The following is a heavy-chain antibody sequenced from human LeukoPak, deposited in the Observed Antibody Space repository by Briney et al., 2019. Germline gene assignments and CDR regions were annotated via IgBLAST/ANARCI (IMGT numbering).Heavy chain of an antibody. D-gene: IGHD3-22*01. J-gene: IGHJ4*02. CDR2: ISYDGSNR. V-gene: IGHV3-30*18. Sequence: SGGSLRLSCAASGFTFSNYGMHWVRQAPGKGLEWVAVISYDGSNRYYADFVKGRFSISRDNSKNTLYLQMNSLRAEDTAVYYCAKSGIDGISSGYTYYFDYWGQGTLVTVSS. CDR3: AKSGIDGISSGYTYYFDY. CDR1: GFTFSNYG.